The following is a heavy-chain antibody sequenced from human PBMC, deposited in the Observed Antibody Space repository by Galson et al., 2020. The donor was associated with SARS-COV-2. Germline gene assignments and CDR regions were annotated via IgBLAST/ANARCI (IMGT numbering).Heavy chain of an antibody. V-gene: IGHV3-48*02. CDR2: ISATGTSR. Sequence: GGSLRLSCAASGFPFRTYSMNWVRQAPGKGLEWISYISATGTSRYYADAAKGRFTVSRDNAQNSLYLQMDSLRDDDTAIYYCVREGGYTKFLDYWGQGIVVTVSS. D-gene: IGHD5-18*01. CDR3: VREGGYTKFLDY. J-gene: IGHJ4*02. CDR1: GFPFRTYS.